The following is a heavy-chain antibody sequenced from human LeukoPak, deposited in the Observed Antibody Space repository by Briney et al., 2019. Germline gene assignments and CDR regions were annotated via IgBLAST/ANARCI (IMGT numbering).Heavy chain of an antibody. Sequence: SQTLSLTCTVSGGSISSGSYYWSWIRQPAGKGLEWIGRIYTSGSTNYNPSLKSRVTISVDTSKNQFSLKLSSVTAVDTAVYYCARGPGGSSSSDFDYWGQGTLVTVSS. CDR3: ARGPGGSSSSDFDY. J-gene: IGHJ4*02. CDR2: IYTSGST. V-gene: IGHV4-61*02. D-gene: IGHD6-6*01. CDR1: GGSISSGSYY.